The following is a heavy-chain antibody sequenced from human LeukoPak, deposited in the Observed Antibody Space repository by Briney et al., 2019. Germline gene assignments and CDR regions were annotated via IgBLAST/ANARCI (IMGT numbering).Heavy chain of an antibody. CDR3: ARDRYGDYAWTGPPFDY. Sequence: GASVKVSCKASGYTFTSYGISWVRQAPGQGLEWMGWISAYNGNTNYAQKLRGRVTMTTDTSTSTAYMELRSLRSDDTAVYYCARDRYGDYAWTGPPFDYWGQGTLVTVSS. V-gene: IGHV1-18*01. CDR1: GYTFTSYG. CDR2: ISAYNGNT. D-gene: IGHD4-17*01. J-gene: IGHJ4*02.